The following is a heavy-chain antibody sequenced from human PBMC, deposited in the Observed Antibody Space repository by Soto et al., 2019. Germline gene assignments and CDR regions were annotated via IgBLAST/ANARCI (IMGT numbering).Heavy chain of an antibody. CDR2: ISAYNGNT. CDR1: GYTFTSYG. V-gene: IGHV1-18*04. Sequence: VASVKVSCKASGYTFTSYGISWVRQAPGQGLEWMGWISAYNGNTNYAQKLQGRVTMTTDTSTSTAYMELRSLRSDDTAVYYCARDFSGWYGGHYYYYYGMDVWGQGTTVTVSS. CDR3: ARDFSGWYGGHYYYYYGMDV. J-gene: IGHJ6*02. D-gene: IGHD6-19*01.